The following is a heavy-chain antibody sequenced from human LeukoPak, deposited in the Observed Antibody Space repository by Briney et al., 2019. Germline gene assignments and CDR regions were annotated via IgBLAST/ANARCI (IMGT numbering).Heavy chain of an antibody. CDR2: IKSKTDGGTT. Sequence: PGGSLGLSCAASGFTFSNAWMSWVRQAPGKGLEWVGRIKSKTDGGTTDYAAPVKGRFTISRDNAKNSLYLQMNSLRAEDTAVYYCARGDGYSSGWFDYWGQGTLVTVSS. J-gene: IGHJ4*02. CDR3: ARGDGYSSGWFDY. D-gene: IGHD6-19*01. V-gene: IGHV3-15*01. CDR1: GFTFSNAW.